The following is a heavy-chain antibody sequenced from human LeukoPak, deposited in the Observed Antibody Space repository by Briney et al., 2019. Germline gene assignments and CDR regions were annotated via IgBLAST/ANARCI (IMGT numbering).Heavy chain of an antibody. J-gene: IGHJ4*02. Sequence: SETLSLTCAVYGGSFSGYYWSWIRQPPGKGLEWIGEINHSGGTNYNPSLKSRVTISVDTSKNRFSLKLSSVTAADTAVYYCARDYYDSSGPYYFDYWGQGTLVTVSS. CDR1: GGSFSGYY. V-gene: IGHV4-34*01. CDR2: INHSGGT. D-gene: IGHD3-22*01. CDR3: ARDYYDSSGPYYFDY.